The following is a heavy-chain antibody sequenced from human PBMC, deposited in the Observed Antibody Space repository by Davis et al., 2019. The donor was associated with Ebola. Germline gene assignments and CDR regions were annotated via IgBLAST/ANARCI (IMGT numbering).Heavy chain of an antibody. CDR3: TTPGGQDSGYDVFDI. D-gene: IGHD5-12*01. J-gene: IGHJ3*02. CDR2: INPNDGRT. Sequence: ASVKVSCKPTGYSFTTYGLSWVRQAPGQGLEWMGMINPNDGRTIYAQKFQGRVTVTRDTSTTTVYMDLSSLRSEDTALYYCTTPGGQDSGYDVFDIWGQGTMVTVSS. CDR1: GYSFTTYG. V-gene: IGHV1-46*03.